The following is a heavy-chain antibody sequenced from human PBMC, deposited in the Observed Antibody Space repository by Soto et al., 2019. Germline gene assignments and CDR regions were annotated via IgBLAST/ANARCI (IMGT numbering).Heavy chain of an antibody. CDR3: ARHLADYSKPYYYYYGMDV. D-gene: IGHD4-4*01. V-gene: IGHV5-51*01. CDR1: GYSFTSYW. Sequence: GESLKISCKGSGYSFTSYWIGWVRQMPGKGLEWMGIIYPGDSDTRYSPSFQGQVTISADKSISTAYLQWSTLKASDTAMYYCARHLADYSKPYYYYYGMDVWGQRTTVTVSS. CDR2: IYPGDSDT. J-gene: IGHJ6*02.